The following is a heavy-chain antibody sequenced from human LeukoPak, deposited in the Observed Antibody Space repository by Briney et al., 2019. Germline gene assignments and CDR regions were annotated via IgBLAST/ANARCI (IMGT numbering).Heavy chain of an antibody. Sequence: SETLSLTCTVSGGSISSYYWSWIRQPPGEGLEWIGYIYYSGSTNYNPSLKSRVTISVDTSKNQFSLKLSSVTATDTAVYYCARDETYSSDWQSNHYYYYMDVWGKGTTVTVSS. CDR2: IYYSGST. CDR1: GGSISSYY. D-gene: IGHD6-19*01. J-gene: IGHJ6*03. CDR3: ARDETYSSDWQSNHYYYYMDV. V-gene: IGHV4-59*12.